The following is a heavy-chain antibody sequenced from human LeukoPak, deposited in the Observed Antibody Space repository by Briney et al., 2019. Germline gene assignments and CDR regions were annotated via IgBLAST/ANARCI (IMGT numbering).Heavy chain of an antibody. CDR3: AKDRKGLDYVGMYFDL. CDR2: ISWDGDST. V-gene: IGHV3-43*01. J-gene: IGHJ2*01. Sequence: GGSLRLSCAASGFTFDDYTMHWVRQAPGKGLEWVSLISWDGDSTYYADSVKGRFTISRDNSKTTLYLQMDRLGVEDTAVYYCAKDRKGLDYVGMYFDLWGRGTLVTVSS. D-gene: IGHD3-10*02. CDR1: GFTFDDYT.